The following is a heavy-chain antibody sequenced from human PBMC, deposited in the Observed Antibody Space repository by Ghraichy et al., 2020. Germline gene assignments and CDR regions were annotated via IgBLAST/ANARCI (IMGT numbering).Heavy chain of an antibody. CDR1: GFSFRDYS. D-gene: IGHD5/OR15-5a*01. CDR2: MSGTGRYI. J-gene: IGHJ5*02. Sequence: GGSLRLSCAASGFSFRDYSMNWVRRAPGKGLEWVSSMSGTGRYIIYADSVKGRFTISRDDAKNSLFLQMNSLRVEDSAVYYCARFETVGVSTSDLWGQGTLVTVSS. CDR3: ARFETVGVSTSDL. V-gene: IGHV3-21*01.